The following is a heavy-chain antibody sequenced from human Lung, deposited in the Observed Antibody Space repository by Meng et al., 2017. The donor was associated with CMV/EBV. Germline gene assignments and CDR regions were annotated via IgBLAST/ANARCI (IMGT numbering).Heavy chain of an antibody. CDR3: GRDYVNSIDH. J-gene: IGHJ4*02. D-gene: IGHD2/OR15-2a*01. CDR1: GFTFGNYA. CDR2: IGHDGNNE. V-gene: IGHV3-30*02. Sequence: VQLVESGGGVVQPGGSLRLSCATSGFTFGNYAMHWVRQAPGKGLEWLAFIGHDGNNEQYADSMKGRFTISRDNFNTVYLQMRSLRDEDTALYYCGRDYVNSIDHWGQGTLVTGSS.